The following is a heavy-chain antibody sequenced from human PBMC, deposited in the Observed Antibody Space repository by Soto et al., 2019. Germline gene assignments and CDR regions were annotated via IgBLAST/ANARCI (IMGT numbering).Heavy chain of an antibody. D-gene: IGHD5-12*01. Sequence: QVQLVESGGGVVQPGRSLRLSCAASGFTFSSYGMHWVRQAPGKGLEWVAVIWYDGSNKYYADSVKGRFTISRDNSKNTLYLQMNSLRAEDTAVQYCASEGVDRNYYYYGMDVWGQGTTVTVSS. CDR2: IWYDGSNK. CDR3: ASEGVDRNYYYYGMDV. J-gene: IGHJ6*02. V-gene: IGHV3-33*01. CDR1: GFTFSSYG.